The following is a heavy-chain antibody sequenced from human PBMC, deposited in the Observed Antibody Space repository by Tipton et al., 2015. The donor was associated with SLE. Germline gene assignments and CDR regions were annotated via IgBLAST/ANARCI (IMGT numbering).Heavy chain of an antibody. CDR3: ARVPRAAAAVAYYFDY. J-gene: IGHJ4*02. D-gene: IGHD6-13*01. CDR2: INHSGST. CDR1: GGSFSGYY. Sequence: TLSLTCAVYGGSFSGYYWSWIRQPPGKGLEWIGEINHSGSTNYNPSLKSRVTISVDTSKNQFSLKLSSVTAADTAVYYCARVPRAAAAVAYYFDYWGQGTLVTVSS. V-gene: IGHV4-34*01.